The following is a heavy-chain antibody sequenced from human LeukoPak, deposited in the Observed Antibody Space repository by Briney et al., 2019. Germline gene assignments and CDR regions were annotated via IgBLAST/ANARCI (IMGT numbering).Heavy chain of an antibody. CDR3: AREEPGIAAAGMDY. CDR2: ISYDGNNK. D-gene: IGHD6-13*01. CDR1: GFTFSNFG. J-gene: IGHJ4*02. V-gene: IGHV3-30*19. Sequence: PGGSLRLSCAASGFTFSNFGMHWVRQAPGKGLEWVAFISYDGNNKYYADSVKGRFTISRDSSKNTLYLQVNSLRAEDTTVYYCAREEPGIAAAGMDYWGQGTLVTVSS.